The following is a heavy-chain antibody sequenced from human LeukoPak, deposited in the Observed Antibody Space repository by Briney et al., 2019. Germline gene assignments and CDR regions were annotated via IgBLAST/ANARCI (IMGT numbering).Heavy chain of an antibody. CDR3: ARGPDYFDC. V-gene: IGHV3-66*01. CDR2: IYSGGIT. Sequence: GGSLRLSCAASGFSVSNNYMDWVRQARGKGLEWVSVIYSGGITYYATSVKGRFTISKDNSKNTLYLQMNNLRAEDTAVYYCARGPDYFDCRGQGTLVTVSS. CDR1: GFSVSNNY. J-gene: IGHJ4*02.